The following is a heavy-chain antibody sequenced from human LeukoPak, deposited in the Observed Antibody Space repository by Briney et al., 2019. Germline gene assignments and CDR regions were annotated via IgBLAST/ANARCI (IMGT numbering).Heavy chain of an antibody. J-gene: IGHJ4*02. V-gene: IGHV4-34*01. CDR3: ASRYDPSYYDSSGYYF. CDR1: GGSFSGYY. D-gene: IGHD3-22*01. Sequence: SETLSLTCAVYGGSFSGYYWSWIRQLPGKGLEWIGEINHSGSTNYNPSLKSRVTISVDTSKNQFSLKLSSVTAADTAVYYCASRYDPSYYDSSGYYFLGQGTLVTVSS. CDR2: INHSGST.